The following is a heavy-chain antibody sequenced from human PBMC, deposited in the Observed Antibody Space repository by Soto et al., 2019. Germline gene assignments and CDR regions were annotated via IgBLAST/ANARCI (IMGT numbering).Heavy chain of an antibody. CDR2: ISSSSSYI. D-gene: IGHD3-9*01. CDR1: GFTFSSYS. Sequence: GGSLRLSCAASGFTFSSYSMNWVRQAPGKGLEWVSSISSSSSYIYYADSVKGRFTISRDNAKNSLYLQMNSLRAEDTAVYYCARAPQRYYDILTGYYISFDYWGQGTLVTVSS. J-gene: IGHJ4*02. CDR3: ARAPQRYYDILTGYYISFDY. V-gene: IGHV3-21*01.